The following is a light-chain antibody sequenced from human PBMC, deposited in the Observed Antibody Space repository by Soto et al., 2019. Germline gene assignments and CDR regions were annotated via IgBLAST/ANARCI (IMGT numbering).Light chain of an antibody. CDR1: SSNIGSNT. J-gene: IGLJ1*01. V-gene: IGLV1-44*01. CDR3: AAWDDSLNGQGV. Sequence: QSVLTQPHSASGTPGQRVTISCSGSSSNIGSNTVNWYQQLPGTAPKLLIYSNNQRPSGVPDRFSGSKSGTSASLAISGLQSEDEADYYCAAWDDSLNGQGVFGTGPKVTVL. CDR2: SNN.